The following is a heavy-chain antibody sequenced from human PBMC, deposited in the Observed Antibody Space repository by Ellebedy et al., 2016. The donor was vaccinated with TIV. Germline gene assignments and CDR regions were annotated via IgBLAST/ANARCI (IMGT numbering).Heavy chain of an antibody. D-gene: IGHD1-26*01. V-gene: IGHV4-39*07. Sequence: SETLSLXXTVSGGSISSSSYYWGWIRQPPGKGLEWLGSIYYSGSTYYNPSLKSRVTISVDTSKNQFSLKLSSVTAADTAVYYCARGTKWELLGGDYFDYWGQGTLVTVSS. CDR1: GGSISSSSYY. J-gene: IGHJ4*02. CDR3: ARGTKWELLGGDYFDY. CDR2: IYYSGST.